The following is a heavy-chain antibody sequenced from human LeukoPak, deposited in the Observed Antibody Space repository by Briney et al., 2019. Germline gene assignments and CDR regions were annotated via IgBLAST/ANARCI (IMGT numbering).Heavy chain of an antibody. CDR3: ARAPLSGHNWFDP. D-gene: IGHD3-3*01. CDR1: GGSISSGGYS. J-gene: IGHJ5*02. CDR2: IYYSGST. V-gene: IGHV4-61*08. Sequence: SETLSLTCAVSGGSISSGGYSWSWIRQPPGKGLEWIGYIYYSGSTNYNPSLKSRVTISVDTSKNQFSLKLSSVTAADTAVYYCARAPLSGHNWFDPWGQGTLVTVSS.